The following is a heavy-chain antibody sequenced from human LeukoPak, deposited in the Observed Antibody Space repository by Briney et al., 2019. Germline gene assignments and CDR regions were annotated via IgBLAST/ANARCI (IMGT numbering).Heavy chain of an antibody. CDR3: PRGGGKWFDP. J-gene: IGHJ5*02. V-gene: IGHV4-59*01. CDR1: GGSISSYY. Sequence: SETLSLTCTVSGGSISSYYWSWIRQPPGKGLEWIGYIYVSGSTNYNPSLKSRVTTSVETSKNKFSLKLSSVTAADTAVYYCPRGGGKWFDPWGQGTLVTVSS. CDR2: IYVSGST. D-gene: IGHD3-16*01.